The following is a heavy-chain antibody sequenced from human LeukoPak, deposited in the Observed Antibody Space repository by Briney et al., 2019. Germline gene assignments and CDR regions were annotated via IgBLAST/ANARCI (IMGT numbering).Heavy chain of an antibody. V-gene: IGHV3-74*01. J-gene: IGHJ6*02. CDR2: INGDGRNI. CDR3: ARGNYYGMDV. CDR1: GFTFSSYW. Sequence: GGSLRLSCVASGFTFSSYWMHWVRQDPRKGLVWVSRINGDGRNINYADSVRGRFTISRDNAKNTLYLQMNTLRVEDTAVYYCARGNYYGMDVWGQGTTVTVSS.